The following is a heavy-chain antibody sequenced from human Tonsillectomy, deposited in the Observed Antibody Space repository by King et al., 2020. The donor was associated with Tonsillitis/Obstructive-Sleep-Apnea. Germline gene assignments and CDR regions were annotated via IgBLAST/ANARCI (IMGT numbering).Heavy chain of an antibody. D-gene: IGHD3-10*01. CDR1: GGSLRSGGYS. CDR3: EGGAGREGEGDD. V-gene: IGHV4-30-2*01. CDR2: MYHSGST. Sequence: LPLPASVSGLVTPSQPLSLTCAVSGGSLRSGGYSWSWLRPPPGKGLEWLGYMYHSGSTYYTPSLKRRVTISVDRSTSQFSLKLSSVPDEDTAGEDGEGGAGREGEGDDGGKGTRGT. J-gene: IGHJ4*02.